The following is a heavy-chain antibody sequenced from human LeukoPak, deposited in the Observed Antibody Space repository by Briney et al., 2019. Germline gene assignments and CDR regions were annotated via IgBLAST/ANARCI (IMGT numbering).Heavy chain of an antibody. J-gene: IGHJ5*02. CDR1: GYTFTGYG. CDR3: ARDHYDFWSPQRKGWFDP. Sequence: GASVKVSCKASGYTFTGYGISWVRQAPGQGLEWMGWISAYNGNTNYAQKLQGRVTMTTDTSTSTAYMELRSLRSDDTAVYYCARDHYDFWSPQRKGWFDPWGQGTLVTVSS. V-gene: IGHV1-18*01. D-gene: IGHD3-3*01. CDR2: ISAYNGNT.